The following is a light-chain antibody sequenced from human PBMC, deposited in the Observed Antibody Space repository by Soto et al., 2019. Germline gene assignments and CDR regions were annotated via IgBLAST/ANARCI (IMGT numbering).Light chain of an antibody. Sequence: QSVLTQPPSASGTPGQRVTISCSGSTSNIGSKNVNWYQQLPGTAPKLLIYNNNQRPSGVPDRFSGSKSGTSASLAISGLQSEDEADYYCATWDDMRNGHVVFGGGTKLTVL. CDR2: NNN. J-gene: IGLJ2*01. V-gene: IGLV1-44*01. CDR3: ATWDDMRNGHVV. CDR1: TSNIGSKN.